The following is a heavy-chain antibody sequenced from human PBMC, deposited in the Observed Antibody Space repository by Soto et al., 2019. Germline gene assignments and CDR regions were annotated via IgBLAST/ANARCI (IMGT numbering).Heavy chain of an antibody. V-gene: IGHV3-53*02. J-gene: IGHJ6*02. CDR3: ARDNGMDV. CDR1: GFTVSSNS. CDR2: IYDGGST. Sequence: EVQLAETGGGLIQPGWSLRLSCAASGFTVSSNSMSWVRQAPGKGLEWVSVIYDGGSTSYADSVKGRFTISRDNSKNTLCLQMNSVRAEDTAVYYCARDNGMDVWGQGTTVTVSS.